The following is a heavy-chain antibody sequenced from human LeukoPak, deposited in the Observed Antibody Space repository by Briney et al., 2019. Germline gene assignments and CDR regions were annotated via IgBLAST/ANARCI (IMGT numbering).Heavy chain of an antibody. CDR3: ARETTESAFDI. CDR1: GGSISSYY. Sequence: TSETLSLTCTVSGGSISSYYWSRIRQPPGKGLEWIGYIYYSGSTNYNPSLKSRVTISVDTSKNQFSLKLSSVTAADTAVYYCARETTESAFDIWGQGTMVTVSS. D-gene: IGHD4-17*01. CDR2: IYYSGST. V-gene: IGHV4-59*01. J-gene: IGHJ3*02.